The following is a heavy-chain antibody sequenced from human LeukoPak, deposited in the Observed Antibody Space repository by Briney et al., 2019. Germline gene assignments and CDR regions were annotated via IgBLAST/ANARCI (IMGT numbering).Heavy chain of an antibody. Sequence: SQTLSLTCAISGDSVSSNSGAWNWIRQSPSRGLEWLGRTYYRSKWYNDYAVSVKSRITINPDTSRNQFSLQLNSVTPEDTAVYYCARGLWFGERQNWFDPWGQGTLVTVSS. D-gene: IGHD3-10*01. V-gene: IGHV6-1*01. CDR3: ARGLWFGERQNWFDP. CDR1: GDSVSSNSGA. CDR2: TYYRSKWYN. J-gene: IGHJ5*02.